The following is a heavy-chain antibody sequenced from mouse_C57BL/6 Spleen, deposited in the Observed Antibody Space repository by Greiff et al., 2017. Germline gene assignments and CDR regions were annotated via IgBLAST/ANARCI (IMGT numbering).Heavy chain of an antibody. CDR1: GFTFSSYA. J-gene: IGHJ1*03. CDR3: TRVYGSSYSGYFDV. Sequence: EVKVVESGEGLVKPGGSLKLSCAASGFTFSSYAMSWVRQTPEKRLEWVAYISSGGDYIYYADTVKGRFTISRDNARNTLYLQMSSLKSEDTAMYYCTRVYGSSYSGYFDVWGTGTTVTVSS. CDR2: ISSGGDYI. D-gene: IGHD1-1*01. V-gene: IGHV5-9-1*02.